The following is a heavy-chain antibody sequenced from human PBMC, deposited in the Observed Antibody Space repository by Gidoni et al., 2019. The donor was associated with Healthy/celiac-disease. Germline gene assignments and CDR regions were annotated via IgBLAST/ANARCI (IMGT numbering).Heavy chain of an antibody. CDR3: TRAGFGELLYFDY. V-gene: IGHV3-49*03. J-gene: IGHJ4*02. CDR1: GFTFGDYA. Sequence: EVQLVESGGGLVQPGRSLRLSCTASGFTFGDYAMSWFRQAPGKGLEWVGCIRSKAYGGTTEYAASVKGRFTISRDDSKSIAYLQMNSLKTEDTAVYYCTRAGFGELLYFDYWGQGTLVTVSS. CDR2: IRSKAYGGTT. D-gene: IGHD3-10*01.